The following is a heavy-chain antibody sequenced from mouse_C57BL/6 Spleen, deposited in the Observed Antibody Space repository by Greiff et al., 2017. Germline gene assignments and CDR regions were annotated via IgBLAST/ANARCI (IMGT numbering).Heavy chain of an antibody. CDR2: ISGGGGNT. CDR1: GFTFSSYT. D-gene: IGHD2-5*01. Sequence: EVMLVESGGGLVKPGGSLKLSCAASGFTFSSYTMSWVRQTPEKRLEWVATISGGGGNTYYPDSVKGRFTISRDNAKNTLYLQMSSLRSEDTALYYCARHDAYYSNLGYWGQGTTLTVSS. J-gene: IGHJ2*01. CDR3: ARHDAYYSNLGY. V-gene: IGHV5-9*01.